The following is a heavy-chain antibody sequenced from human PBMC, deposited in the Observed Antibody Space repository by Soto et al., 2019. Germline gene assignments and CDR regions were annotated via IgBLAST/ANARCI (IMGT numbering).Heavy chain of an antibody. Sequence: QVQLVQSGAEVKKPGASVKVSCKASGYTFTSYAMHWVRQAPGQRLEWMGWINAGNGNTKYSQKFQGRVTITRDTSASTAYMELSSLRSEDTAVHYCAREVASSSWPYFDYWGQGTLVTVSS. D-gene: IGHD6-13*01. CDR1: GYTFTSYA. V-gene: IGHV1-3*01. CDR2: INAGNGNT. J-gene: IGHJ4*02. CDR3: AREVASSSWPYFDY.